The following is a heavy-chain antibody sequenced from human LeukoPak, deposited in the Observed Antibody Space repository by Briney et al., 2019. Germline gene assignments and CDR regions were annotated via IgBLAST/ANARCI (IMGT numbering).Heavy chain of an antibody. Sequence: SETLSLTCAVYGGSFSGYYWSWIRQPPGKGLEWIGEINHSGSTNYNPSLKSRVTISVDTSKNQFSLKLSSVTAADTAVYYCARANYDFWSGTPYYFDYWGQGTLVTVSS. CDR2: INHSGST. D-gene: IGHD3-3*01. CDR3: ARANYDFWSGTPYYFDY. J-gene: IGHJ4*02. CDR1: GGSFSGYY. V-gene: IGHV4-34*01.